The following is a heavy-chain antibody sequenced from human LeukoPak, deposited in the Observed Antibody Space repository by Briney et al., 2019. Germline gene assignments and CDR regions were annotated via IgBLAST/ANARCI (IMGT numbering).Heavy chain of an antibody. D-gene: IGHD3-22*01. CDR3: AKDRTGYYDTSPDFDY. CDR1: GFTLSNYS. CDR2: VSGSSLTI. Sequence: AGRSLRLSCAASGFTLSNYSMTWVRQAPGKGLEWVSFVSGSSLTIYYADSVKGRFTISRDTSKNTVYQQMNRLRSADPGVSYCAKDRTGYYDTSPDFDYWGQGTLVTVCS. V-gene: IGHV3-23*01. J-gene: IGHJ4*02.